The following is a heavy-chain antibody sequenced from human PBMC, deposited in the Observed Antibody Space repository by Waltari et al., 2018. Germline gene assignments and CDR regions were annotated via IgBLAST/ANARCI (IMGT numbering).Heavy chain of an antibody. CDR2: IYYSGRT. J-gene: IGHJ4*02. CDR3: ARDNRSPVLWIGYYTSFDY. CDR1: GGSISSSSYY. V-gene: IGHV4-39*07. Sequence: QLQLQESGPGLVKPSETLSLTCTVSGGSISSSSYYWGWIRQPPGKGLEWIGSIYYSGRTYYNPSLKSRVTISVDTSKNQFSLKLSSVTAADTAVYYCARDNRSPVLWIGYYTSFDYWGQGTLVTVSS. D-gene: IGHD3-3*01.